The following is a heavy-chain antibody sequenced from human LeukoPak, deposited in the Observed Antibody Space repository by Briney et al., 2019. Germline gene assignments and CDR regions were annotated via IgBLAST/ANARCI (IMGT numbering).Heavy chain of an antibody. Sequence: GGSLRLSCAASGFTFSSYAMSWVRQAPGKGLEWVSAISGSGGSTYYADSVKGRFTISRDNSKNTLYLQMNSLRAEDTAVYYCAKSRGWQGYCSGGSCYGPSGWFGPWGQGTLVTVSS. CDR2: ISGSGGST. V-gene: IGHV3-23*01. CDR3: AKSRGWQGYCSGGSCYGPSGWFGP. D-gene: IGHD2-15*01. J-gene: IGHJ5*02. CDR1: GFTFSSYA.